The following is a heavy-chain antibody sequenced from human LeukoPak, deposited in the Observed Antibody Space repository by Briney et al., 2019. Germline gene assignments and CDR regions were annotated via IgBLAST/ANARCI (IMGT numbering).Heavy chain of an antibody. D-gene: IGHD2-2*01. J-gene: IGHJ3*02. V-gene: IGHV3-48*03. CDR1: GFTFSNYE. Sequence: PGGSPRLSCAASGFTFSNYEMNWVRQAPGKGLEWVSYISGSGSTIYYADSVKGRFTISRDNAKNSLYLQMNSLRVEDTAVYYCARDRGYCSSTSCYGHAFDIWGQGTMVTVSS. CDR2: ISGSGSTI. CDR3: ARDRGYCSSTSCYGHAFDI.